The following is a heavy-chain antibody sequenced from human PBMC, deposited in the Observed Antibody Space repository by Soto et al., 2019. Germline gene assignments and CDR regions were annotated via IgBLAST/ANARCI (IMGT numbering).Heavy chain of an antibody. Sequence: QVQLVASGGGLVYPGGSLRLSCAASGFTFSDYYMSWIRQAPGKGLEWLSDISSGGSDIYYADSANGRFTISRDNAKNSLYLQMHSLRAEDTAGHYCAREPSGYPFDYWGQGTQVTVSS. CDR1: GFTFSDYY. D-gene: IGHD5-12*01. CDR3: AREPSGYPFDY. V-gene: IGHV3-11*01. CDR2: ISSGGSDI. J-gene: IGHJ4*02.